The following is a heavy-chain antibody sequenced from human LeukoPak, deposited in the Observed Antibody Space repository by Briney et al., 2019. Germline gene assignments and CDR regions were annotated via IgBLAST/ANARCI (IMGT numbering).Heavy chain of an antibody. CDR1: GGTFSSYA. V-gene: IGHV1-69*13. CDR3: ARVIGYGDSYYFDY. CDR2: IIPIFGTA. D-gene: IGHD4-17*01. Sequence: SVKVSCKASGGTFSSYAISWVRQAPGQGLEWMGGIIPIFGTANYAQKFQGRVTITADQSTSTAYMELSSLRSEDTAVYYCARVIGYGDSYYFDYWGQGTLVTVSS. J-gene: IGHJ4*02.